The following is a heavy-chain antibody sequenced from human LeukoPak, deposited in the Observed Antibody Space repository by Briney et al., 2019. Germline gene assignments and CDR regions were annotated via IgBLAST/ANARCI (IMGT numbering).Heavy chain of an antibody. D-gene: IGHD3-22*01. V-gene: IGHV3-74*01. CDR1: GFTLSRYG. J-gene: IGHJ4*02. CDR2: INSEGSST. CDR3: ARDYYSRFDY. Sequence: PGGSLRLPCAASGFTLSRYGMNWVRQAPGKGLVWVSRINSEGSSTTYADSVKGRFTIPRDNAKNTLILQMNSLRAEDTAVYYCARDYYSRFDYWGQGTLVTVSS.